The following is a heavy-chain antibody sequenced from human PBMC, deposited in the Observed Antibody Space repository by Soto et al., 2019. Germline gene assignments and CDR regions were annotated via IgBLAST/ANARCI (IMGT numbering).Heavy chain of an antibody. CDR2: IGASGDNT. J-gene: IGHJ4*02. CDR3: VRHGPMVTVILVITRFQR. V-gene: IGHV3-23*01. D-gene: IGHD2-21*02. CDR1: GFTFSDYG. Sequence: EVQLLESGGNLVQPGGSLRLSCAASGFTFSDYGMSWVRQAPGKGLEWVSGIGASGDNTYYADSVKGRCTISRDNSKNTLYLQMNSLRVEDASVYYCVRHGPMVTVILVITRFQRGGQGPLVRVSS.